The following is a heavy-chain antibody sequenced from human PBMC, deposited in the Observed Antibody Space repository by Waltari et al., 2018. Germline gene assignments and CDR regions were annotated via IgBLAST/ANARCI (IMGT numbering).Heavy chain of an antibody. Sequence: QVQLVQSGAEVKKPGASVKVSCKASGYTFTRYGISWVRQAPGQRLEWMGWISGYNGDPHYAQQLQDRVTMTRDTSTSTAYMELSSLRSDDTAVYYCAIQFSYYYGFDVWGQGTTVTVSS. J-gene: IGHJ6*02. CDR3: AIQFSYYYGFDV. V-gene: IGHV1-18*01. CDR1: GYTFTRYG. CDR2: ISGYNGDP.